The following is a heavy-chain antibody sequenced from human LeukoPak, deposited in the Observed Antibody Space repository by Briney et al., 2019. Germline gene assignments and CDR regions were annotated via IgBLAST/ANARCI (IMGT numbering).Heavy chain of an antibody. J-gene: IGHJ6*03. CDR2: INHSGST. CDR3: ATAGYCSSTSCYWGYYYYYMDV. CDR1: GGSFIGYY. V-gene: IGHV4-34*01. D-gene: IGHD2-2*01. Sequence: PSETLSLTCAVYGGSFIGYYWSWIRQPPGKGLERIGEINHSGSTNYNPSLKSRVTISVDTSKNQFSLKLSSVTAADTAVYYCATAGYCSSTSCYWGYYYYYMDVWGKRTTVTVSS.